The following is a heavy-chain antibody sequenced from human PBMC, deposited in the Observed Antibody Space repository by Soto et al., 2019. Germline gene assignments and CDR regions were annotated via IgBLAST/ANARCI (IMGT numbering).Heavy chain of an antibody. CDR3: ARSLPAVVPAASPAGFDP. CDR2: IYYSGST. J-gene: IGHJ5*02. D-gene: IGHD2-2*01. Sequence: SETLSLTCTVSGGSISSYYWSWIRQPPGKGLEWIGYIYYSGSTNYNPSLKSRVTISVDTSKNQFSLKLSSVTAADTAVYYCARSLPAVVPAASPAGFDPWGQGTLVTVSS. V-gene: IGHV4-59*01. CDR1: GGSISSYY.